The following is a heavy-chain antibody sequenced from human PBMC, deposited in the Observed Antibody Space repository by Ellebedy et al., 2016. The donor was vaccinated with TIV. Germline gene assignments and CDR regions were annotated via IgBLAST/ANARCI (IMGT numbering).Heavy chain of an antibody. CDR2: TYYRSKWYN. Sequence: SQTLSLTCAISGDSVSSNSAAWNWIRRSPSRGLEWLGRTYYRSKWYNGYAVSVKSRITIKPDTSKNQFSLQLNSVTPEDTAVYYCARSGPIRTLEDWGQGTLVTVSS. V-gene: IGHV6-1*01. J-gene: IGHJ4*02. D-gene: IGHD5-24*01. CDR1: GDSVSSNSAA. CDR3: ARSGPIRTLED.